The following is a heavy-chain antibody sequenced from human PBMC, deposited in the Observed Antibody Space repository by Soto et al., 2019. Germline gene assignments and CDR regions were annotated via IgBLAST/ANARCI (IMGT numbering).Heavy chain of an antibody. Sequence: QVQLVQSGAAVKKPGASVKVSCKASGYNFTSYDINWVRQATGQGLEWMGWMNPNSGNTGYAQKFQGRVTMTRNTSISTAYMELSSLRSEDTAVYYCARVGGRYYYGSGSYSDWGQGTLVTVSS. V-gene: IGHV1-8*01. CDR1: GYNFTSYD. J-gene: IGHJ4*02. CDR3: ARVGGRYYYGSGSYSD. CDR2: MNPNSGNT. D-gene: IGHD3-10*01.